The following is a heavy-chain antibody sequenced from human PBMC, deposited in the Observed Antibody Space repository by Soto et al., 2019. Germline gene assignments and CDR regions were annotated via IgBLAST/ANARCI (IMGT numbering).Heavy chain of an antibody. CDR2: IYYSGST. CDR3: ARGGIAAAAPPDY. Sequence: QVQLQESGPGLVKPSQTLSLTCTVSGGSISSGGYYWSWIRQHPGKGLEWIGYIYYSGSTYYNPSLKSRVTISVDTSKNQCSLKLSSVTAADTAVYYCARGGIAAAAPPDYWGQGTLVNVSS. D-gene: IGHD6-13*01. V-gene: IGHV4-31*03. CDR1: GGSISSGGYY. J-gene: IGHJ4*02.